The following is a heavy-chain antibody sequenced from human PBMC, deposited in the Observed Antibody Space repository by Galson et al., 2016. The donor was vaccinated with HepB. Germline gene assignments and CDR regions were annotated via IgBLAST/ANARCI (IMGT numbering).Heavy chain of an antibody. CDR3: AKDGGFYNGMDF. Sequence: RQPTGKGLEWIGYISDSESTNYNPSLKGRVTISLDRSKNQFSLRLNSVIAADTAVYYCAKDGGFYNGMDFWGRGTTVTVSS. V-gene: IGHV4-59*01. J-gene: IGHJ6*02. CDR2: ISDSEST. D-gene: IGHD2-2*02.